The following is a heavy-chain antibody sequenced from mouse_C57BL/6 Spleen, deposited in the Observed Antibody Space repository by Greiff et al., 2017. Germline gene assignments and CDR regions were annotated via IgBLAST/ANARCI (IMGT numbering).Heavy chain of an antibody. CDR1: GYTFTSYW. CDR3: ARESGGYVDV. V-gene: IGHV1-55*01. Sequence: QVQLQQPGAELVKPGASVTMSCKASGYTFTSYWITWVKQRPGQGLEWIGDIYPGSGSTNYNEKFKSKATLTVDTSSSTAYMQLSSLTSEDSAVYYCARESGGYVDVWGTGTTVTVSS. J-gene: IGHJ1*03. CDR2: IYPGSGST.